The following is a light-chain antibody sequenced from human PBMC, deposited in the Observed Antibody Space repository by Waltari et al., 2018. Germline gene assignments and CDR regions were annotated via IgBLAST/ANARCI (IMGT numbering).Light chain of an antibody. V-gene: IGLV2-14*01. CDR3: SSYTSSSTLVV. Sequence: QSALTQPAAVSWSPGQSFTISCTATSSDVVGYNYVSWYQQHPGKAPNIVIYDVSNRPPWVSNRFSGSKSGNTASLTISGLQAEDEADYYCSSYTSSSTLVVFGGGTKLTVL. CDR1: SSDVVGYNY. CDR2: DVS. J-gene: IGLJ2*01.